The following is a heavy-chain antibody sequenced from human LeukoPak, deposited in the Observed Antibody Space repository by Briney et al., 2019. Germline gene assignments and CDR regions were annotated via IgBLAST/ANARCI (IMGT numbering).Heavy chain of an antibody. Sequence: GGSLRLSCAASGFSLSAYGVHWVRQAPGRGLEWVAVIWYDGTSKDYADSVKGRFTFSRDNSKNTLDLQMNSLTVEDTAVYYCARSQSSSLIDYWGQGTLVTVSS. CDR1: GFSLSAYG. CDR2: IWYDGTSK. J-gene: IGHJ4*02. D-gene: IGHD6-13*01. V-gene: IGHV3-33*01. CDR3: ARSQSSSLIDY.